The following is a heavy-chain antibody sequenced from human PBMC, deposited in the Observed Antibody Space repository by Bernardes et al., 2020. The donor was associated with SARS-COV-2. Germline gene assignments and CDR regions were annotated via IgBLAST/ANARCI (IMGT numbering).Heavy chain of an antibody. Sequence: GGSLRLSCVASGFTFSTYAMSWVRQAPGKGLEWVSGIIENGVDTFYGDSVKGRFTNSRDNAKNSLYLQMNSLRVEDTAVYYCVRDGSSGWVFDYWGQGALVTVSS. CDR3: VRDGSSGWVFDY. CDR1: GFTFSTYA. V-gene: IGHV3-23*01. D-gene: IGHD6-19*01. CDR2: IIENGVDT. J-gene: IGHJ4*02.